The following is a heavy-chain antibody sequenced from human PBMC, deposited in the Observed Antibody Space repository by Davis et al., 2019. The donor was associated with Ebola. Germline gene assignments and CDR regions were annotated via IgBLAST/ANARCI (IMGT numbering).Heavy chain of an antibody. Sequence: GGSLRLSCAASGFTFSSYGMHWVRQPPGKGLEWLAYMTGGSSTTVYYSDSVEGRFMISRDNAKNSLYLQMNSLRAEDTAVYYCAKASKDPRGGYFDYWGQGTLVTVSS. V-gene: IGHV3-48*04. CDR2: MTGGSSTTV. CDR3: AKASKDPRGGYFDY. CDR1: GFTFSSYG. D-gene: IGHD2-15*01. J-gene: IGHJ4*02.